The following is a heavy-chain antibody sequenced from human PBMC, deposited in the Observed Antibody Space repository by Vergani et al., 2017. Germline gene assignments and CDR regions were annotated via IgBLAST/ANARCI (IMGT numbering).Heavy chain of an antibody. J-gene: IGHJ5*02. CDR1: GYTFTSYG. D-gene: IGHD2-2*01. V-gene: IGHV1-18*01. Sequence: QVQLVQSGAEVKKPGASVKVSCKASGYTFTSYGISWVRQAPGQGLEWMGWISAYNGNTNYAQKLQGRVTMTTDTSTSTAYMELRSLRSDDTAVYYCARHHIVLVPAAHNWFDPWGQGTLVTVSS. CDR3: ARHHIVLVPAAHNWFDP. CDR2: ISAYNGNT.